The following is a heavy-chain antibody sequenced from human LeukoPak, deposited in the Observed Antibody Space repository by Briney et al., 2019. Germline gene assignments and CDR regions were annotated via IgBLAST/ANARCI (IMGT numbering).Heavy chain of an antibody. Sequence: PGESLRLSCGAPGFSFDDYGMSSVRRAPGKVLEWVSGIKWYGGSRGDADSVTGRFTISRDNSKSTLYIQMNSLTAQDTAVYYCARAKPQTMVRGLIMRRENRYYFDYWGQGTLVTVSS. CDR2: IKWYGGSR. D-gene: IGHD3-10*01. CDR3: ARAKPQTMVRGLIMRRENRYYFDY. J-gene: IGHJ4*02. V-gene: IGHV3-20*04. CDR1: GFSFDDYG.